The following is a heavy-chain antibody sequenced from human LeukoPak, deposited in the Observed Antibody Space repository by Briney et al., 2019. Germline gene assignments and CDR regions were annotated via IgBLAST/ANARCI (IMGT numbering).Heavy chain of an antibody. J-gene: IGHJ3*01. D-gene: IGHD2-2*01. CDR3: ARGRLPADAFDV. Sequence: ASVKVSCKASGYTFTTFGFTWARQAPGQGLEWLGWISTYNSNINYAQNFQDRLTLTTDTSTNTAYMELSSLRFDDTAIYYCARGRLPADAFDVWGQGTLVTVSS. V-gene: IGHV1-18*01. CDR1: GYTFTTFG. CDR2: ISTYNSNI.